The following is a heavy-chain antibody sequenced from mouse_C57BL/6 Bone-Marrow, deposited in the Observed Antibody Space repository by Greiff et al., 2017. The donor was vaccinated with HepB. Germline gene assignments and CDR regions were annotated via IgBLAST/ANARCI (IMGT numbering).Heavy chain of an antibody. CDR1: GFTFSSYG. V-gene: IGHV5-6*02. Sequence: EVKLEESGGDLVKPGGSLKLSCAASGFTFSSYGMSWVRQTPDKRLEWVATISSGGSYTYYPDSVKGRFTISRDNAKNTLYLQMSSLKSEDTAMYYCARGSYYDYDSWYFDVWGTGTTVTVSS. CDR2: ISSGGSYT. J-gene: IGHJ1*03. D-gene: IGHD2-4*01. CDR3: ARGSYYDYDSWYFDV.